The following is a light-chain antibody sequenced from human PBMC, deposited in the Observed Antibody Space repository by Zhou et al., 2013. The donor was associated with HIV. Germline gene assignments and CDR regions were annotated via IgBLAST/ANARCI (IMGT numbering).Light chain of an antibody. J-gene: IGKJ4*01. CDR2: KAS. CDR3: QQFYSHPPLT. Sequence: DIQMTQSPSTLSASVGDRVTITCQASQSISGWLAWYQQKPGKAPKLLIYKASSLENGVPARFSGSGSGTDFSLSISSLQPEDFATYFCQQFYSHPPLTFGGGTKVDIK. CDR1: QSISGW. V-gene: IGKV1-5*03.